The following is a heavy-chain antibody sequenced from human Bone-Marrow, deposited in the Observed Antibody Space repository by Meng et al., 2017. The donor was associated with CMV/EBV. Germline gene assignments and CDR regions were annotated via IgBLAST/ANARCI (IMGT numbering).Heavy chain of an antibody. Sequence: ASVKVSCKASGYTFTGYYMHWVRQAPGQGLEWMGWINPNSGGTNYAQKFQGRVTMTRDTSISTAYMELSRLRSDDTAVYYCARSYDFWSGYYQINYYYGMDVWGQGNTVTVAS. CDR1: GYTFTGYY. CDR2: INPNSGGT. CDR3: ARSYDFWSGYYQINYYYGMDV. V-gene: IGHV1-2*02. J-gene: IGHJ6*02. D-gene: IGHD3-3*01.